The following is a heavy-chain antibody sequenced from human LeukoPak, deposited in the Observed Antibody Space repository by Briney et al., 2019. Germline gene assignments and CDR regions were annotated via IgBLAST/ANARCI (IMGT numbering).Heavy chain of an antibody. J-gene: IGHJ3*02. D-gene: IGHD2-2*01. CDR1: GYTFTSYD. V-gene: IGHV1-8*03. CDR2: MNPNSGNT. CDR3: ARGRCSSTSCYSPDAFDI. Sequence: ASVKVSCKASGYTFTSYDINWVRQATGQGLEWMGWMNPNSGNTGYAQKFQGRVTITRNTSISPAYMELSSLRSEDTAVYYCARGRCSSTSCYSPDAFDIWGQGTMVTVSS.